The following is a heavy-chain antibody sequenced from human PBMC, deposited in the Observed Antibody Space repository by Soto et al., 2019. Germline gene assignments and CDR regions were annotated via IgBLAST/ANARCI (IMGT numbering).Heavy chain of an antibody. CDR3: ARDQEYSSSFLTGGTHFDY. J-gene: IGHJ4*02. CDR2: IIPIFGTA. V-gene: IGHV1-69*13. Sequence: ASVKVSCKASGGTFSSYAISWVRQAPGQGLEWMGGIIPIFGTANYAQKFQGRVTITADESTSTAYMELSSLRSEDTAVYYCARDQEYSSSFLTGGTHFDYWGQGTLVTVSS. D-gene: IGHD6-6*01. CDR1: GGTFSSYA.